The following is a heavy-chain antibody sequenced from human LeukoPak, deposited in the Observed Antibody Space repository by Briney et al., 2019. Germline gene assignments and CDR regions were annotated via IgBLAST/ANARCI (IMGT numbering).Heavy chain of an antibody. V-gene: IGHV1-8*01. CDR1: GYTFTSYD. Sequence: ASVEVSCKASGYTFTSYDINWVRQATGQGLEWMGWMNPNSGNTGYAQKFQGRVTMTRNTSISTAYMELSSLRSEDTAVYYCARGGYFNCGGDCYDNDYWGQGTLVTVSS. CDR2: MNPNSGNT. D-gene: IGHD2-21*02. J-gene: IGHJ4*02. CDR3: ARGGYFNCGGDCYDNDY.